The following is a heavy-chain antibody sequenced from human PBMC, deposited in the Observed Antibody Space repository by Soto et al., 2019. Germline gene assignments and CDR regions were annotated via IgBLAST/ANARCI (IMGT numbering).Heavy chain of an antibody. D-gene: IGHD2-15*01. V-gene: IGHV4-34*01. J-gene: IGHJ4*02. CDR3: AREGLVTLPYYFDY. CDR1: GGSFSGAY. CDR2: INHSGST. Sequence: SGTLALTCAVQGGSFSGAYWTWVRQPPGKGLEWIGEINHSGSTNYNPSLKSRVTISVDTSKNQFSLKLSSVTAADTAVYYCAREGLVTLPYYFDYWGQGTLVTVSS.